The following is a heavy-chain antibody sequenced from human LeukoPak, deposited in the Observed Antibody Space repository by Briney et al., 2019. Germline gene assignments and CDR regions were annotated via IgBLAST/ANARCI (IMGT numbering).Heavy chain of an antibody. CDR3: ARVVVAAALYYMDV. Sequence: GASVKVSCKASGGTFSSYAISWVRQAPGQGLEWMGGIIPIFGTANYAQKFQGRVTITADESTSTAYMELSSLRSEDTAVYYCARVVVAAALYYMDVWGKGTTVTVSS. CDR2: IIPIFGTA. J-gene: IGHJ6*03. D-gene: IGHD6-13*01. V-gene: IGHV1-69*01. CDR1: GGTFSSYA.